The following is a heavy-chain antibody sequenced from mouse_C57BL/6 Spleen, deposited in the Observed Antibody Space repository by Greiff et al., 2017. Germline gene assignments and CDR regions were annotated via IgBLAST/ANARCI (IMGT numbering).Heavy chain of an antibody. V-gene: IGHV10-1*01. D-gene: IGHD2-2*01. CDR2: IRSKSNNYAT. CDR3: VRHYGYYFDV. J-gene: IGHJ1*03. CDR1: GFSFNTYA. Sequence: EVQLVESGGGLVQPKGSLKLSCAASGFSFNTYAMNWVRQAPGKGLEWVARIRSKSNNYATYYADSVKDRFTISRDDSESMLYLQMNNLKTEDTAMYYCVRHYGYYFDVWGTGTTVTVSS.